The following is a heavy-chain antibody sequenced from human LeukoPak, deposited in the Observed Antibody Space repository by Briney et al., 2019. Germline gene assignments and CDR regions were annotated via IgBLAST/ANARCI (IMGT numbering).Heavy chain of an antibody. CDR3: AAEFRITTAGNYYYYYGMDV. D-gene: IGHD3-10*01. CDR1: GFTFTSSA. V-gene: IGHV1-58*01. CDR2: IVVGSGNT. J-gene: IGHJ6*04. Sequence: GPSVKLSCKASGFTFTSSAVQWVRHARGPRLERKGCIVVGSGNTNYAQKFQERVTITRDMSTSTAYMELSSLRSEDTAVYYCAAEFRITTAGNYYYYYGMDVWGKGTTVTVSS.